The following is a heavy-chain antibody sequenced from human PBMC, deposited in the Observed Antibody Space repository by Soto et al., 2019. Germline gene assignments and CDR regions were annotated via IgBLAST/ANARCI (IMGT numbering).Heavy chain of an antibody. CDR3: ATALTVTTISYFDY. CDR2: INAGNGNT. J-gene: IGHJ4*02. CDR1: GYTFTSYA. V-gene: IGHV1-3*01. D-gene: IGHD4-17*01. Sequence: QVQLVQSGAEVKKPGASVKVSCKASGYTFTSYAMHWVRQAPGQRLEWMGWINAGNGNTKYSQKFQGRVTITRDTSASTAYMELSSLRSEDTAVYYCATALTVTTISYFDYWGQGTQVTVSS.